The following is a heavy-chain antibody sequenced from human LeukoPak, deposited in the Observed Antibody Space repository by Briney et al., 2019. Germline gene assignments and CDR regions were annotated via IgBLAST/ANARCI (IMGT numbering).Heavy chain of an antibody. CDR2: AYYRSKWYN. J-gene: IGHJ4*02. V-gene: IGHV6-1*01. CDR3: ARDHGGLDY. Sequence: SQAPSLTCAISGDIVSSNTAAWNWIRQSPSRGLEWLGRAYYRSKWYNDYALSVKSRITINPDTSKNQFSLQLNSVAPEDTAVYYCARDHGGLDYWGQGTVVTVSS. CDR1: GDIVSSNTAA.